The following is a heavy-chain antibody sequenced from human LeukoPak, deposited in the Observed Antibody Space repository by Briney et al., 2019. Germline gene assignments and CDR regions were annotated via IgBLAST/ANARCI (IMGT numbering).Heavy chain of an antibody. D-gene: IGHD4-11*01. Sequence: GGSLRLSCAASGFTFSRHWMSWVRQAPGKGLEWVANIKQDGSEKNYVDSVKGRFTISRDNAKNSLYLQMNSLRAEDTAVYYCAALHEDLDYWGQGTLVTVSS. CDR1: GFTFSRHW. CDR3: AALHEDLDY. V-gene: IGHV3-7*03. CDR2: IKQDGSEK. J-gene: IGHJ4*02.